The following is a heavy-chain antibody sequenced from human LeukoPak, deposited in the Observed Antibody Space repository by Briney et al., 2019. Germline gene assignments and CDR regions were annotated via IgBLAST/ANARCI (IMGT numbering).Heavy chain of an antibody. CDR1: GGSFSGYY. CDR2: INHSGST. CDR3: ARDASAVAGTGIDY. J-gene: IGHJ4*02. V-gene: IGHV4-34*01. Sequence: KPSETLSLTCAVYGGSFSGYYWSWIRQPPGKGLERIGEINHSGSTNYNPSLKSRVTISVDTSKNQFSLKLSSVTAADTAVYYCARDASAVAGTGIDYWGQGTLVTVSS. D-gene: IGHD6-19*01.